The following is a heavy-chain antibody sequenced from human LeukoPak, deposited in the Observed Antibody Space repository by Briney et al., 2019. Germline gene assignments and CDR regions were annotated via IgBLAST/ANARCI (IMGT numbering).Heavy chain of an antibody. J-gene: IGHJ4*02. Sequence: GGSLRLSCAASGFTFDDYAMHWVRQAPGKGLEWVSGISWNSVSIGYADSVKGRFTISRDNAKNSLYLQMNSLRAEDTALYYCAKDAHLPYYDFWSGYYTGFDYWGQGTLVTVSS. D-gene: IGHD3-3*01. CDR2: ISWNSVSI. CDR3: AKDAHLPYYDFWSGYYTGFDY. CDR1: GFTFDDYA. V-gene: IGHV3-9*01.